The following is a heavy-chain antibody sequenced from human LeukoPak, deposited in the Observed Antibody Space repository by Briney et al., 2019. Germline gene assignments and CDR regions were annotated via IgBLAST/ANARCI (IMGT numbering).Heavy chain of an antibody. CDR1: GYSFTSYW. Sequence: GESLKISCKGSGYSFTSYWIGWVRQMPGKGLEWMGIIYPGDSDTRYSPSFQGQVTISADKSISTAYLQWSSLKASDTAMYYCARTNSRAPDNNWFDPWGQGTLVTVSS. CDR3: ARTNSRAPDNNWFDP. V-gene: IGHV5-51*01. J-gene: IGHJ5*02. D-gene: IGHD6-13*01. CDR2: IYPGDSDT.